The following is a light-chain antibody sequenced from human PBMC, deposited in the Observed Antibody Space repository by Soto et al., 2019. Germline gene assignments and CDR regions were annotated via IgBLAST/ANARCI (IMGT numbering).Light chain of an antibody. J-gene: IGLJ1*01. CDR2: DVS. CDR3: SSYTSSSTLYV. CDR1: SSDVGGYNY. V-gene: IGLV2-14*03. Sequence: QSALTQPASVSGSPGQSITLSCTGTSSDVGGYNYVSWYQQHPGKAPKLMIYDVSNRPSGVSYRFSGSKSGNTASLTISGLQAEDEADYYCSSYTSSSTLYVFGTGTKLTVL.